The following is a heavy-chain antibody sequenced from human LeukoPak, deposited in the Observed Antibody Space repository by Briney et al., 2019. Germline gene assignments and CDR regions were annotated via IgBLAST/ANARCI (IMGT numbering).Heavy chain of an antibody. CDR2: ISYDGSNK. Sequence: GGSLRLSCAASGFTFSSYGMHWVRQAPGKGLEWVAVISYDGSNKYYADSVKGRFTISRDNSKNTLYLQMNSLRAEDTAVYYCAKLVGATSGFDYWGQGTLVTVSS. V-gene: IGHV3-30*18. J-gene: IGHJ4*02. D-gene: IGHD1-26*01. CDR3: AKLVGATSGFDY. CDR1: GFTFSSYG.